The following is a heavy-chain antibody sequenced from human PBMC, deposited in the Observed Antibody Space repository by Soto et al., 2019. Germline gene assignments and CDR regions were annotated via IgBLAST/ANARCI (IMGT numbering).Heavy chain of an antibody. CDR2: ITYDGSFQ. J-gene: IGHJ4*02. D-gene: IGHD1-7*01. V-gene: IGHV3-30*18. Sequence: QVQLVESGGGVDQPGGSLRLSCQASGFNFDNYGMHWVRQAPGKGLEWVAVITYDGSFQYYADSVKGRFTISRDNSKNTLSLHLNTLKPEDTAVYHCAKDRVGGTFYTPLAFWGQGTLVTVSS. CDR3: AKDRVGGTFYTPLAF. CDR1: GFNFDNYG.